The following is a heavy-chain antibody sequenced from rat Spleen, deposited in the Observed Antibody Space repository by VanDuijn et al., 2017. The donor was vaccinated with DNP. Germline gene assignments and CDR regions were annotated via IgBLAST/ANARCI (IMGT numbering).Heavy chain of an antibody. CDR3: ARWVRALDY. D-gene: IGHD4-1*01. Sequence: EVQLQESGPGLVKPSQSLSLTCSVTGDSIISNYWGWIRKFPGNKMEWIGHISYSGSTRYNPSLKSRISITRDTSKNQFFLQLNSVTTEDTATYYCARWVRALDYWGQGVMVTVSS. CDR2: ISYSGST. J-gene: IGHJ2*01. V-gene: IGHV3-1*01. CDR1: GDSIISNY.